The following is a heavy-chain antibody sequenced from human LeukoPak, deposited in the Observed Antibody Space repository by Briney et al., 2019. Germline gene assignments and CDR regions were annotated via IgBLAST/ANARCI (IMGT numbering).Heavy chain of an antibody. CDR1: GFTFSGYW. J-gene: IGHJ6*03. Sequence: GGSLRLSCAASGFTFSGYWMHWVRQAPGKGLVWVSRINSDGSSTSYADSVKGRFTISRDNAKNTLYLQMNSLRAEDTAVYYCARDQPLRLRQLYYYYMDVWGKGTTVTVSS. CDR3: ARDQPLRLRQLYYYYMDV. V-gene: IGHV3-74*01. CDR2: INSDGSST. D-gene: IGHD6-25*01.